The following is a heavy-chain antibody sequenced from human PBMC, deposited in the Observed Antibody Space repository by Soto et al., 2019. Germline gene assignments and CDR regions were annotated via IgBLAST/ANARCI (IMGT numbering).Heavy chain of an antibody. D-gene: IGHD3-3*01. CDR3: ARGERYYDCWSGLSLGYYYYGMDV. J-gene: IGHJ6*02. V-gene: IGHV4-34*01. CDR1: GGSFSGYY. CDR2: INHSGST. Sequence: QVQLQQWGAGLLKPSETLSLTCAVYGGSFSGYYWSWIRQPPGKGLEWIGEINHSGSTNYNPSLKNRVTISVYTSKNQCSLKLSSVTAADTAVYYCARGERYYDCWSGLSLGYYYYGMDVWGQVTTVTVSS.